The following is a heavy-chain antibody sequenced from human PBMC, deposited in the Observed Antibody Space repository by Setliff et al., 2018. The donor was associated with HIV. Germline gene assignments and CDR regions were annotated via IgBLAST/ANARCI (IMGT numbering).Heavy chain of an antibody. J-gene: IGHJ4*02. CDR2: ISSSGTTI. Sequence: PGGSLRLSCEASGFKFNTYSMNWVRQAPGKGLEWLSYISSSGTTIRYADSVKGRFTISRDNAQKSLYLQMNSLRAEDTAVYYCARDGLEGDMAGRQRTYAFGYWGQGTLVTAPQ. D-gene: IGHD2-15*01. CDR3: ARDGLEGDMAGRQRTYAFGY. V-gene: IGHV3-48*01. CDR1: GFKFNTYS.